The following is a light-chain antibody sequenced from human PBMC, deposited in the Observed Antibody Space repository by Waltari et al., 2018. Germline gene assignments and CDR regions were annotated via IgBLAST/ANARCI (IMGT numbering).Light chain of an antibody. J-gene: IGKJ4*01. CDR3: QQYYSKPLT. CDR1: QGIGNS. CDR2: AAS. Sequence: EIQMPQSPSSLSASFVHRVTPTCRASQGIGNSLAWYQQKPGKAPKLLLYAASRLESGVPSRFSGSGSGTDYTLTIIGLQSEDVATYYCQQYYSKPLTFGGGTKVEIK. V-gene: IGKV1-NL1*01.